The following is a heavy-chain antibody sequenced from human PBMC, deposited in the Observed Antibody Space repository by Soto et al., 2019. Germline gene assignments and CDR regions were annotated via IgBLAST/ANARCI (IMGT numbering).Heavy chain of an antibody. Sequence: PSETLSLACAVYGWSFTSYYWSWIRQPPGKGLEYIGEIHHSGRINYNPSLKSRVTISIDTSKNQFSLKVNSVTAADTAIYYCASILTGWNHFGNWGQRTPVTVSA. J-gene: IGHJ4*02. CDR2: IHHSGRI. CDR3: ASILTGWNHFGN. D-gene: IGHD3-9*01. V-gene: IGHV4-34*01. CDR1: GWSFTSYY.